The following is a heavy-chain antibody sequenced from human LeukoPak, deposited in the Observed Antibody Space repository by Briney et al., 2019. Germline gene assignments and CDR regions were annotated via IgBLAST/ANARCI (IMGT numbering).Heavy chain of an antibody. V-gene: IGHV3-21*01. Sequence: GRSLRLSCAASGFTFDDYAMHWVRQAPGKGLEWVSSISSSSSYIYYADSVKGRFTISRDNAKNSLYLQMNSLRAEDTAVYYCASGELLPNRFDPWGQGTLVTVSS. D-gene: IGHD1-26*01. CDR1: GFTFDDYA. J-gene: IGHJ5*02. CDR3: ASGELLPNRFDP. CDR2: ISSSSSYI.